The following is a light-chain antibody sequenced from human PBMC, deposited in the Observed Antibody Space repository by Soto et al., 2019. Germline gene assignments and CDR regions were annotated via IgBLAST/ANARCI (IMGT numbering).Light chain of an antibody. J-gene: IGLJ2*01. V-gene: IGLV2-14*01. CDR1: SSDVGSYNY. CDR3: SSYTTSSTHVV. CDR2: DVS. Sequence: QSVLTQPASVSGSPGQSITISCTGTSSDVGSYNYVSWYQQYPGKAPKLMIYDVSNRSSGVSYRFSGSKSGNTASLTISGLQAEDEADYYCSSYTTSSTHVVFGGGTQLTVL.